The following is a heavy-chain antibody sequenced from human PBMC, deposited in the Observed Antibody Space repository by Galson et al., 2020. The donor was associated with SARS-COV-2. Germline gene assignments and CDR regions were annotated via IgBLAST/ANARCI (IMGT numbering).Heavy chain of an antibody. CDR3: ARDSGSGWTAPCDY. CDR1: GGTLSSYA. V-gene: IGHV1-69*13. Sequence: SVKVSCKVSGGTLSSYAIRWVRPAPGQGLEWMGGIFPIFGTANYAQKFQGRVTITADESTSTAYMELSSLRSEDTAVYYCARDSGSGWTAPCDYWGQGTLVTVSS. CDR2: IFPIFGTA. J-gene: IGHJ4*02. D-gene: IGHD6-19*01.